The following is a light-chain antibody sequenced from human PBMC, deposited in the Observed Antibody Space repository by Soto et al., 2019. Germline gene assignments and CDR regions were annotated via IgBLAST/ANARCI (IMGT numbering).Light chain of an antibody. CDR2: DAS. J-gene: IGKJ5*01. Sequence: IQMTHSPSSLSASLGDIVTITFRASHSISSWLAWYQQKPGKAPKHLIYDASSLESGVPSRFSGSGSGTEFTLTISSLQSEDFAVYYCQQYHNWPITFGQGTRLEIK. V-gene: IGKV1-5*01. CDR3: QQYHNWPIT. CDR1: HSISSW.